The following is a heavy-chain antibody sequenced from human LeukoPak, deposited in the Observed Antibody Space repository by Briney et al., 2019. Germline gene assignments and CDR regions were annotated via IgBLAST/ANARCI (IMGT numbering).Heavy chain of an antibody. J-gene: IGHJ5*02. V-gene: IGHV4-34*01. D-gene: IGHD6-13*01. CDR3: ARDREGSSWYPFDP. CDR1: GGSFSGYY. Sequence: PSETLSVTCAVYGGSFSGYYWSWIRQPPGKGLEWIGEINHSGSTNYNPSLKSRVTISVDTSKNQFSLKLSSVTAADTAVYYCARDREGSSWYPFDPWGQRTLVTVSS. CDR2: INHSGST.